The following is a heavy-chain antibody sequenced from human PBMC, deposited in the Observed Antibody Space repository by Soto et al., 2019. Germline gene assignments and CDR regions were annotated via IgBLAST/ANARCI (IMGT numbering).Heavy chain of an antibody. CDR3: ALGRLAAAGNYGMDV. V-gene: IGHV5-51*01. J-gene: IGHJ6*02. D-gene: IGHD6-13*01. CDR2: IYPGDSDT. CDR1: GYSFTCYW. Sequence: GESLKISCKGSGYSFTCYWIGWVRQMPGKGLEWMGIIYPGDSDTRYSPSFQGQVTISADKSISTAYLQWSSLKASDTAMYYCALGRLAAAGNYGMDVWGQGTTVTVSS.